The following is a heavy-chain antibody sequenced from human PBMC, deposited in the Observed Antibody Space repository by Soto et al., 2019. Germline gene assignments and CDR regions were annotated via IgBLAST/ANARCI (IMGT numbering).Heavy chain of an antibody. D-gene: IGHD2-2*01. CDR1: GFSITGNGEG. Sequence: SGPTLVNPTQTLTLTCTFSGFSITGNGEGVGWIRQPPGKALEWLALIYWADDKRYSPSLRNRLTITLDNSKDQVILTMTDMGPADTATYYCAHGYVQLLATFHYFDSWGQGAQVTVSS. J-gene: IGHJ4*02. CDR2: IYWADDK. V-gene: IGHV2-5*02. CDR3: AHGYVQLLATFHYFDS.